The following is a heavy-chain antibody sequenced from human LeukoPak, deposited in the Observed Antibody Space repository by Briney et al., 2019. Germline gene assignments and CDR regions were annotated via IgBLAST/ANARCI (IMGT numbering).Heavy chain of an antibody. Sequence: GGSLRLSCAASGFTFSSYEMNWVRQAPGKGLEWVSYISSSGSTIYYADSVKGRFTISRDNAKNSLYLQMNSLRAEDTAVYYCARRDGYYHTYYYYYYMDVWGKGTTVTVSS. V-gene: IGHV3-48*03. CDR1: GFTFSSYE. J-gene: IGHJ6*03. CDR3: ARRDGYYHTYYYYYYMDV. CDR2: ISSSGSTI. D-gene: IGHD3-22*01.